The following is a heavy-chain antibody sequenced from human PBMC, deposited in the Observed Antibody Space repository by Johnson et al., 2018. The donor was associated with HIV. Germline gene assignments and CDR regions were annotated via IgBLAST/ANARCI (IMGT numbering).Heavy chain of an antibody. CDR3: AKSIAAAGTNAFDI. V-gene: IGHV3-20*01. J-gene: IGHJ3*02. Sequence: EVQLVESGGGVVRPGGSLRLSCAASGFTFDDYGMSWVRQAPGKGLEWVSGINWNGGSTGYADSVKGRFTISRDNSKNTLYLQMNSLRAEDTAVYDCAKSIAAAGTNAFDIWGQGTMVTVSS. CDR2: INWNGGST. D-gene: IGHD6-13*01. CDR1: GFTFDDYG.